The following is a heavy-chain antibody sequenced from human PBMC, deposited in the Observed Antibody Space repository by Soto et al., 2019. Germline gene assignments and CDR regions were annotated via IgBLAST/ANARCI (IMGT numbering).Heavy chain of an antibody. CDR1: GYTFTSYG. J-gene: IGHJ2*01. CDR2: ISAYNGNT. D-gene: IGHD5-12*01. CDR3: ASVATITYWYCDL. Sequence: QVQLVQSGAEVKKPGASVKVSCKASGYTFTSYGISWVRQAPGQGLEWMGWISAYNGNTNYAQKRQRSVTMTTARSTSTAYMELSILRTDDTAVYYCASVATITYWYCDLWGRGTLVTVSS. V-gene: IGHV1-18*01.